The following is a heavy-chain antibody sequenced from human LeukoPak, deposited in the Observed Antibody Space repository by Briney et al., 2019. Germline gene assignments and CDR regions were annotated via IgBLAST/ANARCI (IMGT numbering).Heavy chain of an antibody. D-gene: IGHD3-10*01. Sequence: ASVKVSCTASGYTFTSYDINWVRQATGQGLEWMGWINPNSGNTGYAQKFQGRVTMTRNNSISTAYMELSSLRSEDTAVYYCGVASITMVRGVIYYYYYGMDVWGEGTTVTVSS. V-gene: IGHV1-8*02. CDR3: GVASITMVRGVIYYYYYGMDV. CDR1: GYTFTSYD. CDR2: INPNSGNT. J-gene: IGHJ6*04.